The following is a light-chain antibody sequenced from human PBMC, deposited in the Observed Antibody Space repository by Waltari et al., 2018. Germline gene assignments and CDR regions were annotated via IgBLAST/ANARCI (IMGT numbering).Light chain of an antibody. J-gene: IGKJ1*01. Sequence: ELVLTQSPGTMSLSPGESATLSCRASQRIGRYLVWYQQKPGQAPRLLIYDVSRRATGIPDRFSGSGYGTDFSLTISRLEPEDFAVYYCQKYERLPATFGQGTTVEIK. CDR1: QRIGRY. V-gene: IGKV3-20*01. CDR3: QKYERLPAT. CDR2: DVS.